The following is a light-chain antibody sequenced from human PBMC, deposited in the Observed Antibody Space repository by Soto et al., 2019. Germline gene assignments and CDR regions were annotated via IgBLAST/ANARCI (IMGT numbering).Light chain of an antibody. V-gene: IGKV3-20*01. CDR2: GTS. Sequence: EIVLTQSPGTLSLSPGERATLSCRASQTITGSHLAWFQQKPGQPPRLLIYGTSTRATGIPDRFSGVGSGTEFTLTITRLEPEDFAVYFCQQYGYSLIFGAGTKVQI. CDR1: QTITGSH. J-gene: IGKJ4*01. CDR3: QQYGYSLI.